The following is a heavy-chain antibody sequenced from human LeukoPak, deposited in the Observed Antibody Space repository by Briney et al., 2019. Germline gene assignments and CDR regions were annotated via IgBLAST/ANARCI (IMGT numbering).Heavy chain of an antibody. D-gene: IGHD3-10*01. CDR3: ARITMVRGVISWFEP. CDR1: GYSISNGYY. CDR2: IYHSGST. Sequence: PSETLCLTCAVSGYSISNGYYWSWIRQPPGKGLEWTGSIYHSGSTYYNPSLKSRVTISVDTSKNQFSLKLSSVTAADTAVYYCARITMVRGVISWFEPWGQGTLVTVSS. J-gene: IGHJ5*02. V-gene: IGHV4-38-2*01.